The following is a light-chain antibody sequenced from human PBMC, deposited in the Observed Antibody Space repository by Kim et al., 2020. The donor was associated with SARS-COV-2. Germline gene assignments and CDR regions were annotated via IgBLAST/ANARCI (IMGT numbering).Light chain of an antibody. J-gene: IGLJ3*02. CDR2: DNN. CDR1: SSNIGNNY. V-gene: IGLV1-51*01. Sequence: QPVLTQPPSVSAAPGQKVTISCSGGSSNIGNNYVSWYQQFPGTAPKLLIYDNNKRPSGIPDRFSGSKSGTSATLGITGLQTGDEADYYCGTWDSSLSAVVFGGGTQLTVL. CDR3: GTWDSSLSAVV.